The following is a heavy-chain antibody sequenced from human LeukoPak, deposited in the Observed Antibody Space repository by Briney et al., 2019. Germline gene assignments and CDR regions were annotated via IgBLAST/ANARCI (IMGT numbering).Heavy chain of an antibody. J-gene: IGHJ4*02. D-gene: IGHD5-24*01. CDR3: ATLRGSKMATIDY. CDR2: IYYSGKT. CDR1: GGSISSDY. V-gene: IGHV4-59*01. Sequence: SETLSLTCTVSGGSISSDYWIWIRQPPGKGLESIGYIYYSGKTNYNPSLKSRVTISVDTSNNQFSLRLSSVTAADTAVYYCATLRGSKMATIDYWGREPWSPSPQ.